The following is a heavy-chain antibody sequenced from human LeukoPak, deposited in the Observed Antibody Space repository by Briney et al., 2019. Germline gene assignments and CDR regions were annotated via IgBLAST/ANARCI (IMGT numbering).Heavy chain of an antibody. D-gene: IGHD3-10*01. CDR1: SDSISRGGYY. J-gene: IGHJ5*02. CDR3: ARDLRGIRGVGSNWFDP. Sequence: SETLSLTCSVSSDSISRGGYYWSWIRQHPRKGLEWIGYIFYSGSTYYNPSLKSRLNISVDTSKNQFSLMLTSVTAADTAVYYCARDLRGIRGVGSNWFDPWGQGTLVTVSS. V-gene: IGHV4-31*03. CDR2: IFYSGST.